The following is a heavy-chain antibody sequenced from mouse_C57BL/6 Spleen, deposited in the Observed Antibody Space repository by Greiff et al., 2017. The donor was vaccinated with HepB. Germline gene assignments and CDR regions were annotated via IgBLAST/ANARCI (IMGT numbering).Heavy chain of an antibody. Sequence: VQLVESGAELVRPGASVTLSCKASGYTFTDYEMHWVKQTPVHGLEWIGAIDPETGGTAYNQKFKGKAIRTADKSSSTAYMERRSLTSEDSAVYYCTRAPTGSRVYFDYWGQGTTLTVSS. CDR3: TRAPTGSRVYFDY. V-gene: IGHV1-15*01. J-gene: IGHJ2*01. D-gene: IGHD1-1*01. CDR2: IDPETGGT. CDR1: GYTFTDYE.